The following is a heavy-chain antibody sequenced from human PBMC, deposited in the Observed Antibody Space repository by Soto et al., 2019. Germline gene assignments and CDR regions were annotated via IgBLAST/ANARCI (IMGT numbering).Heavy chain of an antibody. V-gene: IGHV5-51*01. CDR3: ARSNYDRSGYILYQADC. CDR2: IYPGDSDT. CDR1: GYSFTSYW. J-gene: IGHJ4*02. D-gene: IGHD3-22*01. Sequence: PGESLKISCKGSGYSFTSYWIGWVRQMPGKGLEWMGIIYPGDSDTRYSPSFQGQVTISADKSISTAYLQWSSLKASDTAMYYCARSNYDRSGYILYQADCWGQGTLVTVSS.